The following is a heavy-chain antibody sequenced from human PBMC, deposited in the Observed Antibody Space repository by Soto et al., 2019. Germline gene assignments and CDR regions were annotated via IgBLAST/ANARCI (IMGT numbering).Heavy chain of an antibody. J-gene: IGHJ4*02. CDR3: VKSRGGNNFDFFD. D-gene: IGHD5-12*01. Sequence: LRLSCAASGFTFSTYAMSWVRQAPGKGLEWVSAISRSGGSTYYADSVKGRFTISRDNSKNTLYLQMSSLSADDTAVYYCVKSRGGNNFDFFDWGQGALVTVSS. CDR2: ISRSGGST. CDR1: GFTFSTYA. V-gene: IGHV3-23*01.